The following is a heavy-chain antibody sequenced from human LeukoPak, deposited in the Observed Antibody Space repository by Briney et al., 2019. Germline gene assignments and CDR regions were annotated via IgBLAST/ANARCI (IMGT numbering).Heavy chain of an antibody. Sequence: GVSLRLSSAASGFTFSSYAMTWVRQAPGKGLEWASGISGSGISTYYADSVKGRFTVSRDNSKNTLYLQMNGLRAEDTAVYFCARDPGRHYFDYWGQGTLVTVSS. CDR3: ARDPGRHYFDY. CDR1: GFTFSSYA. J-gene: IGHJ4*02. V-gene: IGHV3-23*01. CDR2: ISGSGIST.